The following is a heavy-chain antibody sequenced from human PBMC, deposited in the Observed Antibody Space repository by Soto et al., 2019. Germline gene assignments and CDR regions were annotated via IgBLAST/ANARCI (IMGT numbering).Heavy chain of an antibody. CDR3: AKDYDFWSGYPADAFDI. J-gene: IGHJ3*02. Sequence: EVQLLESGGGLVQPGGSLRLSCAASGFTFSSYAMSWVRQAPGKGLEWVSAISGSGGSTYYADSVKGRFTISRDNSKNTRYLQMNSLRAEDTAVYYCAKDYDFWSGYPADAFDIWGQGTMVTVSS. D-gene: IGHD3-3*01. V-gene: IGHV3-23*01. CDR1: GFTFSSYA. CDR2: ISGSGGST.